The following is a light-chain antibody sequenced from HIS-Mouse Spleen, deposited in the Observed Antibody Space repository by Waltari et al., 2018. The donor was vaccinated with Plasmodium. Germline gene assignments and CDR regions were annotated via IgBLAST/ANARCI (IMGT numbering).Light chain of an antibody. CDR2: DAS. Sequence: EIVLTQSPATLSLSPGERATLSRRASQSVSSYLAWYQQKPGQAPRLLIYDASNRATGIPARFSGSGSGTDFTLTISSLEPEDFAVYYCQQRSNWPRVLTFGGGTKVEIK. J-gene: IGKJ4*01. V-gene: IGKV3-11*01. CDR1: QSVSSY. CDR3: QQRSNWPRVLT.